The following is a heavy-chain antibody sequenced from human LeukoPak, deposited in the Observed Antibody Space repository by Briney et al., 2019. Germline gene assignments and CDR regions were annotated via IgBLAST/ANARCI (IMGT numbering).Heavy chain of an antibody. CDR2: VYYTGNL. CDR1: GGSIGKYH. J-gene: IGHJ4*02. CDR3: ARGSAPGTGPPSLDS. V-gene: IGHV4-59*01. D-gene: IGHD6-13*01. Sequence: PSETLSLTCSVSGGSIGKYHWTWLRQPPGKRLEWIGYVYYTGNLNYNPSLDHRVSLSIDTSKNQFSLSLSSVTAADTAVYYCARGSAPGTGPPSLDSWGQGTLVTVSS.